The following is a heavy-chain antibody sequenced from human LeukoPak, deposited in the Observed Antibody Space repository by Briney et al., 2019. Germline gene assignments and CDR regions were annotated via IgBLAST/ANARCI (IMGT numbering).Heavy chain of an antibody. CDR3: TGHHQAYSRTY. CDR1: GFTFSSYE. D-gene: IGHD6-13*01. CDR2: ITSSGSTR. V-gene: IGHV3-48*03. J-gene: IGHJ4*02. Sequence: PGGSLRLSCAASGFTFSSYEMNWVRQAPGKGLEWVSYITSSGSTRYYADSVKGRFTISRDNAKNSLYLQMNSLRAEDTAVYYCTGHHQAYSRTYWGQGTLVTVSS.